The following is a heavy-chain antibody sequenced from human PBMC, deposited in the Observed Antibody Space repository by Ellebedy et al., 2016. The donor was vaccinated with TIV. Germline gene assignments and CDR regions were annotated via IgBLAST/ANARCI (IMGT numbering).Heavy chain of an antibody. CDR3: AAGRGYSGYDLRSGADY. J-gene: IGHJ4*02. Sequence: ASVKVSCKASGFTFSSSAVQWVRQARGQRLEWMGWIVVGSGNTNYAQRFQERVTITRDMSTSTAYMELSSLRSEDTAVYYCAAGRGYSGYDLRSGADYWGQGTLVTVSS. D-gene: IGHD5-12*01. V-gene: IGHV1-58*01. CDR1: GFTFSSSA. CDR2: IVVGSGNT.